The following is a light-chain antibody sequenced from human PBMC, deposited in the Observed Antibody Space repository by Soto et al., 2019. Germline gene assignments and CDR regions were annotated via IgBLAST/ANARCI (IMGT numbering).Light chain of an antibody. J-gene: IGLJ2*01. Sequence: QSALTQPASVSGSPGQPITISCTGTSSDVGGYNHVSWYQQHPGKAPKLMIFSVSNRPSGVSNRFSASKSGNTASLTISGLQAEDEADYYCSSYTSSSTVVFGGGTKVTVL. CDR1: SSDVGGYNH. CDR3: SSYTSSSTVV. CDR2: SVS. V-gene: IGLV2-14*03.